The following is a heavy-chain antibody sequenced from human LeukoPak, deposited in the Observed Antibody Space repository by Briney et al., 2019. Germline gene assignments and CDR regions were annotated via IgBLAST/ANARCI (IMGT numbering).Heavy chain of an antibody. CDR3: ARVSIRLRFLEWLPDNWFDP. CDR2: INHSGST. J-gene: IGHJ5*02. D-gene: IGHD3-3*01. V-gene: IGHV4-34*01. CDR1: GGSFSGYY. Sequence: PSETLSLTCAVCGGSFSGYYWSWIRQPPGKGLEWIGEINHSGSTNYNPSLKSRVTISVDTSKNQFSLKLSSVTAADTAVYYCARVSIRLRFLEWLPDNWFDPWGQGTLVTVSS.